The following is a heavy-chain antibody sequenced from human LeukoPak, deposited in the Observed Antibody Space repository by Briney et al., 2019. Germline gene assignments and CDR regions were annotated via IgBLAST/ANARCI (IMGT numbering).Heavy chain of an antibody. V-gene: IGHV1-2*02. CDR3: AREADIVSFDL. J-gene: IGHJ2*01. CDR2: SDPNSGGT. CDR1: GYTFTVNH. D-gene: IGHD3-16*02. Sequence: ASVKVSYKASGYTFTVNHVHWVRQAPGQGLEWMGWSDPNSGGTKYAQKFQDRVAMTSDTSISTAYMELSGLRSDDTAVYFCAREADIVSFDLWGRGTQVTVSS.